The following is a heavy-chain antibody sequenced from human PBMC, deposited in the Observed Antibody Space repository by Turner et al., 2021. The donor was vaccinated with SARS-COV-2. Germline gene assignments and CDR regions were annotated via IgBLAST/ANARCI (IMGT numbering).Heavy chain of an antibody. CDR1: GFTFSSYG. V-gene: IGHV3-33*01. CDR2: IWYDGSNK. D-gene: IGHD3-22*01. J-gene: IGHJ4*02. Sequence: QVRLVESGGGVVQPGRSLRLSCAASGFTFSSYGMNWVRQAPGKGLEWVAVIWYDGSNKYYADSVKGRFTISRDNSKNTLYLQMNSLRAEDTAVYYCARDGSGYYDSSGYFDHWGQGTLVTVSS. CDR3: ARDGSGYYDSSGYFDH.